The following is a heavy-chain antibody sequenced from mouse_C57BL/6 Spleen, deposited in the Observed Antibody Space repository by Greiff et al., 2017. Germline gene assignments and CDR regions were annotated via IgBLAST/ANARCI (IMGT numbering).Heavy chain of an antibody. CDR3: TSFITTEAMDY. Sequence: EVKLVESGAGLVKPGGSLKLSCAASGFTFSSYAMSWVRQTPEKRLEWVAYISSGGDYIYYADTVKGRFTISRDNARNPLYLQMSSLKSEDTAMYYCTSFITTEAMDYWGQGTSVTVSS. CDR2: ISSGGDYI. D-gene: IGHD1-1*01. V-gene: IGHV5-9-1*02. CDR1: GFTFSSYA. J-gene: IGHJ4*01.